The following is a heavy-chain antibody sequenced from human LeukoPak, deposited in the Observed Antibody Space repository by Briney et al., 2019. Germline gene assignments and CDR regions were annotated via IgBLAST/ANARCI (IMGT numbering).Heavy chain of an antibody. CDR3: ATRRYDILTGPQGFDP. Sequence: SETLSLTCTVSGGSISSSSYYWGWIRQPPGKGLEWIGSSYYSGSTYYNPSLKSRVTISVDTSKNQFSLKLSYVTAADTAVYYCATRRYDILTGPQGFDPWGQGTLVTVSS. J-gene: IGHJ5*02. CDR2: SYYSGST. V-gene: IGHV4-39*07. D-gene: IGHD3-9*01. CDR1: GGSISSSSYY.